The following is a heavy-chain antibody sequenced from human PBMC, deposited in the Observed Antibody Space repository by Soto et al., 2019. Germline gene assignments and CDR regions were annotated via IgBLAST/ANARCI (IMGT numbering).Heavy chain of an antibody. J-gene: IGHJ5*02. V-gene: IGHV4-39*01. CDR3: SRSAPEGSER. Sequence: SETLSLTCTVSGGCFGSSAYYWGWIRRAPGKGLEWIGSINSSGSTFSNPSLKSRVTLSVDTSKNQFSLKLTSVTAADTALYYCSRSAPEGSERWGQRTLVTVSS. CDR1: GGCFGSSAYY. CDR2: INSSGST.